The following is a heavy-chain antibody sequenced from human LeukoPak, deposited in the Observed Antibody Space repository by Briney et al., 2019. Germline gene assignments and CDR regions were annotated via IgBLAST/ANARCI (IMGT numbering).Heavy chain of an antibody. V-gene: IGHV4-34*01. CDR2: INHSGST. CDR1: GGSFSGYY. Sequence: SETLSLTCAVYGGSFSGYYWSWIRHPPGKGLEWIGEINHSGSTNYNPSLKSRVTISVDTSKNQFSLKLSSVTAADTAVYYCARESTPGGFDYWGQGTLVTVSS. CDR3: ARESTPGGFDY. J-gene: IGHJ4*02. D-gene: IGHD2-2*01.